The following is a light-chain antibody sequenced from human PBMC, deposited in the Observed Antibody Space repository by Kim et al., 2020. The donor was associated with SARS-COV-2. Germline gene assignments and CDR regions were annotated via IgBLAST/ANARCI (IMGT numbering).Light chain of an antibody. CDR2: WAS. Sequence: ATISCKSSHGVLTSNNRNSVAWYQKKPGQPPKLIIYWASTRESGVPDRFSGSGSGTDFTLNINSLQAEDVAIYYCQQYYSLPLTFGQGTRLEIK. CDR1: HGVLTSNNRNS. J-gene: IGKJ5*01. V-gene: IGKV4-1*01. CDR3: QQYYSLPLT.